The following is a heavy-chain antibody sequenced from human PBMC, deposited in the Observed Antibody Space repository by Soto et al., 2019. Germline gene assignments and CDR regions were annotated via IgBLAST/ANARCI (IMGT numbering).Heavy chain of an antibody. CDR3: VRGGGGGLFEH. J-gene: IGHJ4*02. V-gene: IGHV3-11*05. D-gene: IGHD2-21*01. CDR2: ISPKSTVR. Sequence: QVHLVEAGGGLVKPGGSLRLSCATSGFPFNDYSMTWSRQAPGKGLEWLSHISPKSTVRNYADSVKGRCTISRDNTESSLFLQMNSLGVDDTAVYSCVRGGGGGLFEHWGQGVLVTVSS. CDR1: GFPFNDYS.